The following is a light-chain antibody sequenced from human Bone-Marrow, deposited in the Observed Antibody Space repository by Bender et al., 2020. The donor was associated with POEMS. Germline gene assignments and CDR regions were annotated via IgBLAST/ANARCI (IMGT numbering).Light chain of an antibody. CDR3: QSYDNSLGGWV. CDR2: DVT. V-gene: IGLV2-14*01. Sequence: QSALTQPASVSGSPGQSITISCTGTSGTVGGYVSWYQQYPGKAPKVIIYDVTNRPSGVSNRFSGSKSGTSASLAITGLQAEDEGDYYCQSYDNSLGGWVFGGGTKLTVL. CDR1: SGTVGGY. J-gene: IGLJ3*02.